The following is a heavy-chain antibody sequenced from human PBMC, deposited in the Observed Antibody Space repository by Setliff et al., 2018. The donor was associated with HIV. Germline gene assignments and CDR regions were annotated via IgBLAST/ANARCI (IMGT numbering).Heavy chain of an antibody. V-gene: IGHV3-74*03. D-gene: IGHD3-22*01. CDR3: AKRDYEDSTSYAPFFQY. Sequence: HPGGSLRLSCAASGFTFSPYWMHWVRQAPGKGLVWVSRIDSDGTSTTYADSVKGRFTISRDNAKNTLYLQMNSLTAEDTAIYYCAKRDYEDSTSYAPFFQYWGQGTLVTVSS. CDR2: IDSDGTST. J-gene: IGHJ1*01. CDR1: GFTFSPYW.